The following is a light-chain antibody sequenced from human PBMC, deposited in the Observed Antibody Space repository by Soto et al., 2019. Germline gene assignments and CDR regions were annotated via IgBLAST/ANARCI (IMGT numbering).Light chain of an antibody. V-gene: IGKV1-5*03. J-gene: IGKJ1*01. CDR1: QSSSSW. CDR2: KAS. CDR3: QQYNSDPWT. Sequence: DIQMTQSPSTLSTSVGDRVTITCRASQSSSSWLAWYQQKPGTAPKLLSYKASTLESGVPSRFSGSGSGTEFTLTISSLQPDELATYYCQQYNSDPWTFGQGTKVAIK.